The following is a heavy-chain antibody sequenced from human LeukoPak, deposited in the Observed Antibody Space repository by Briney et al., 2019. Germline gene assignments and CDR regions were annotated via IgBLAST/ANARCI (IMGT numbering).Heavy chain of an antibody. CDR3: AKDARNYFDY. Sequence: PGGSLRLSCAASGFTFDDYAMHWVRQAPGKGPDWVSLITWDGGSTYYADSVKGRFTISRDNSKNSLYLQMNSLRAEDTALYYCAKDARNYFDYWGQGTLVTVSS. V-gene: IGHV3-43D*03. D-gene: IGHD6-6*01. CDR2: ITWDGGST. J-gene: IGHJ4*02. CDR1: GFTFDDYA.